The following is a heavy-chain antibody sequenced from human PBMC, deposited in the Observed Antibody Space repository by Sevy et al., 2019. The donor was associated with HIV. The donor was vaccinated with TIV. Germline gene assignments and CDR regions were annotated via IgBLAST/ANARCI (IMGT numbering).Heavy chain of an antibody. CDR2: ISPNSGGT. V-gene: IGHV1-2*06. CDR1: GYTFTGYD. Sequence: GESLKISCKASGYTFTGYDMHWVRQAPGQGLEWVGRISPNSGGTNFAQKFQDRVTMTTDTSISTAYMGLSRLISDDTAVYYCARGSPFWSAYYSVEYWGQGTLVTVSS. CDR3: ARGSPFWSAYYSVEY. J-gene: IGHJ4*02. D-gene: IGHD3-3*01.